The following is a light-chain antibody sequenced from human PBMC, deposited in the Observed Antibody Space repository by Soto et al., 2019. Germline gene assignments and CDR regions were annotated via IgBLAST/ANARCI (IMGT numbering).Light chain of an antibody. J-gene: IGKJ4*01. CDR3: QQYNAYPLT. CDR1: QGISGW. CDR2: AAS. Sequence: DIQMTQSPSSLSASVGDRVTITCRASQGISGWLAWYQQKPEKAPKSLIYAASNLQSGVPSRFSGGGSGTEFTLTISSLQPEDFGTYYCQQYNAYPLTFGGGTKVEI. V-gene: IGKV1D-16*01.